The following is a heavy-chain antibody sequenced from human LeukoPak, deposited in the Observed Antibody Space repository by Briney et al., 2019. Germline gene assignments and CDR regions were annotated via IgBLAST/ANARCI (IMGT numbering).Heavy chain of an antibody. CDR2: IYSGGGT. D-gene: IGHD3-3*01. J-gene: IGHJ4*02. CDR1: GINVSSSY. V-gene: IGHV3-53*01. CDR3: AGYSSGYYLDY. Sequence: GGSLRLSCAASGINVSSSYLSWVRQVPGKGLEWVSFIYSGGGTYSTDSVKGRFTISRDNSKNMPYLQMNSLRAEDTAVYYCAGYSSGYYLDYWGQGTLVTVSS.